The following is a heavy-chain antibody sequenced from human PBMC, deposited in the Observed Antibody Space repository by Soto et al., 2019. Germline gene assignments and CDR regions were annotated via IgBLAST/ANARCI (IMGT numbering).Heavy chain of an antibody. J-gene: IGHJ4*02. V-gene: IGHV3-23*01. CDR1: GFTMSTYS. CDR2: ISVTPGIT. D-gene: IGHD5-12*01. CDR3: SKWSGYGDL. Sequence: EMQLLESGGGLVQPGGSLRLSCAASGFTMSTYSVTWVRQAPGKELEWVSGISVTPGITFYADSVKGRFTISRDSSNNAVYLQMNSLRAEDTAMYFCSKWSGYGDLWGQGTLVTVSS.